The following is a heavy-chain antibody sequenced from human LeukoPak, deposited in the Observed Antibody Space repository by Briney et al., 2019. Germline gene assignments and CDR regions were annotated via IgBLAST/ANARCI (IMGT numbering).Heavy chain of an antibody. Sequence: GASVTVSCKPSGYTFNIYGIIWVRQAPGPGLEWMGWISAYNGNTDYAQKLLGRVTMTTDTSTNTGYMELRSLRSDDTAVYYCARDLTYWGQGTPVTVSS. J-gene: IGHJ4*02. CDR1: GYTFNIYG. CDR3: ARDLTY. V-gene: IGHV1-18*01. CDR2: ISAYNGNT.